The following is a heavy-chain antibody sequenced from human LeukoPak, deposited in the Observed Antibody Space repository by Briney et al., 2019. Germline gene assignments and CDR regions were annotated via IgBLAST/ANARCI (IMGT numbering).Heavy chain of an antibody. J-gene: IGHJ6*03. CDR1: GFTFSDYN. V-gene: IGHV3-23*01. CDR2: IRSTGDST. D-gene: IGHD2-15*01. CDR3: GRSRRINASLYYYMDV. Sequence: GGSLRLSCAASGFTFSDYNMRWIRQAPGKGLEWVSSIRSTGDSTFYADSVKGRFTISRDNSKNTVYLLMNSLRTEDTAVYYCGRSRRINASLYYYMDVWGKGTTVTVSS.